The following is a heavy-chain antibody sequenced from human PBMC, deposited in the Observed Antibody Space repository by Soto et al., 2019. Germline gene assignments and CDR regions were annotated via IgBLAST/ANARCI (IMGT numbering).Heavy chain of an antibody. CDR1: GFTFSIYA. D-gene: IGHD6-13*01. V-gene: IGHV3-30-3*01. CDR3: ARDRKGGSSWCGDYFDY. J-gene: IGHJ4*02. CDR2: ISYDGSNK. Sequence: LSFAASGFTFSIYAIHWVRQAPCKVLEWVAAISYDGSNKYYADSVKGRFTISRDNSKNTLSLQMNSLRVEDTAVYYCARDRKGGSSWCGDYFDYWRQGTLVTVSS.